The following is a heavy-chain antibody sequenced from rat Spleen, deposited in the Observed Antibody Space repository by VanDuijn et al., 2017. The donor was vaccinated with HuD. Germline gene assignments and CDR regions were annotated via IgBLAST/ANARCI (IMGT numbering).Heavy chain of an antibody. J-gene: IGHJ1*01. CDR3: ARSLSYAHYFWYFNF. V-gene: IGHV3-3*01. D-gene: IGHD1-12*01. CDR2: INNAGST. Sequence: EGQLQESGPGLVKPSQSLSLTCSVTGYSITSNYWGWIRNFPGNKLEWMGYINNAGSTNYNPSLKSRISITRATSKYQFFLQVNSVTTEDTASYYCARSLSYAHYFWYFNFWGPGTMVTVSS. CDR1: GYSITSNY.